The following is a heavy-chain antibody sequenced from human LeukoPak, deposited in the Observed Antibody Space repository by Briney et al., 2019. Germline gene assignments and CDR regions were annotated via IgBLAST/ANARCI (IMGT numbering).Heavy chain of an antibody. J-gene: IGHJ5*02. CDR1: GFSIGNYG. V-gene: IGHV3-30*03. Sequence: GGSLRLSCAVSGFSIGNYGMHWVRQAPDKGLEWVAMISHDGGVKYYGDSVKGRLTISRDSSENTLYLQMNSLRVEDTAVYYCARDWGSSGWYNWFDPWGQGTLVTVSS. CDR3: ARDWGSSGWYNWFDP. CDR2: ISHDGGVK. D-gene: IGHD6-19*01.